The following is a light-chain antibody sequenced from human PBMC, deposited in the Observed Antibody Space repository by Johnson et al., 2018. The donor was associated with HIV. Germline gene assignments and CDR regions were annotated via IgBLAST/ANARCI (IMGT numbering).Light chain of an antibody. Sequence: QSVLTQPPSVSAAPGQKVTISCSGSGSNIGNNYVSWYQQLPGTAPKLLIYENDKRPSGIPDRFSGSKSGTSATLGITGLQTGDEADYYCGTLDSSLSAGVFGTGTKVTVL. CDR2: END. CDR3: GTLDSSLSAGV. V-gene: IGLV1-51*02. CDR1: GSNIGNNY. J-gene: IGLJ1*01.